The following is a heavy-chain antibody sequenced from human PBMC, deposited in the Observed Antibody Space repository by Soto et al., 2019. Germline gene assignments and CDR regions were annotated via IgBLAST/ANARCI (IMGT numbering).Heavy chain of an antibody. CDR3: ANVLWEFVDSGAFDI. CDR2: ISYDGSNK. J-gene: IGHJ3*02. Sequence: QVQLVESGGGVVQPGRSLRLSCAASGFTFSSYGMHWVRQAPGKGLEWVAVISYDGSNKYYADSVKGRFTISRDNSKNTLYLQMNSLRAEDTAVYYCANVLWEFVDSGAFDIWGQGTMVTVSS. CDR1: GFTFSSYG. V-gene: IGHV3-30*18. D-gene: IGHD1-26*01.